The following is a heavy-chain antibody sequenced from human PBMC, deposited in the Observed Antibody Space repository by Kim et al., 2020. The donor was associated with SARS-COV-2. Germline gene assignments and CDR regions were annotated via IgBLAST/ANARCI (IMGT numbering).Heavy chain of an antibody. CDR1: GGSITNYY. Sequence: SETLSLTCTVSGGSITNYYWSWIRQPPGKGLEWIGYIYYSGSTNYNPSLKSRVTISVDTSKNQFSLKLSSVTAADTAVYYCSRHPTASGSGRWFDPWGQGTLVTVSS. CDR2: IYYSGST. V-gene: IGHV4-59*08. D-gene: IGHD1-26*01. CDR3: SRHPTASGSGRWFDP. J-gene: IGHJ5*02.